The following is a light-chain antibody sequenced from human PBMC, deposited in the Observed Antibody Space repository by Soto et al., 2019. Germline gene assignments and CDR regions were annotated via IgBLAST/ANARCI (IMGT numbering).Light chain of an antibody. CDR3: QQSYRSPPT. V-gene: IGKV1-39*01. J-gene: IGKJ2*01. CDR2: AAS. CDR1: QSISSN. Sequence: DIQLTQSPSSLSASVGDRVTITCRASQSISSNLNWYQQKPGKAPKLLIYAASSLQSGVPSRFSGSGSGTDFTLSISSLQPEDFATYSCQQSYRSPPTFGQGTKLEI.